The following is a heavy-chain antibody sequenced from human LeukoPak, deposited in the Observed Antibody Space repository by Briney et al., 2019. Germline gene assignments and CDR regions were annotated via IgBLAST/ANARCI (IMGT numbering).Heavy chain of an antibody. CDR2: IYTSGPT. J-gene: IGHJ5*02. V-gene: IGHV4-61*02. CDR3: AREALVVVPAATYNWFDP. Sequence: SETLSLTCTVSGGSISSGSYYWSWIRQPAGKGLEWIGRIYTSGPTNYNPSLKSPVTISVDTSKNQFSLKLSSVTAADTAVYYCAREALVVVPAATYNWFDPWGQGTLVTVSS. CDR1: GGSISSGSYY. D-gene: IGHD2-2*01.